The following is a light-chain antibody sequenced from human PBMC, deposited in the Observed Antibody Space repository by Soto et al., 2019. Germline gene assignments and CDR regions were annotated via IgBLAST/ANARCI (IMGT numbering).Light chain of an antibody. V-gene: IGLV1-40*01. CDR3: QSYDSSLSGYV. CDR1: SSNIGAGYE. J-gene: IGLJ1*01. CDR2: ENN. Sequence: QSVLTQPPSVSEAPGQRVTISCTGSSSNIGAGYEAHWYQQVPGTAPKLLIYENNNRPSGVPDRFSGSKSGTSASLAITGLXXXXXXEYYCQSYDSSLSGYVFGTGTKV.